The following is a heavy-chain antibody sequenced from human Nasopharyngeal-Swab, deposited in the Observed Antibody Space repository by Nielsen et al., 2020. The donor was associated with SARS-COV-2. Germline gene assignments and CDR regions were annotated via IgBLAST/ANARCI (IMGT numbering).Heavy chain of an antibody. D-gene: IGHD4-17*01. Sequence: SVKVSCKASGGTFISYAISWVRQAPGQGLEWMGGIIPIFGTANYAQKFQGRVTITADESTSTAYMELSSLRSEDTAVYYCARDPLPYGDYVSHEYFQHWGQGTLVTVSS. CDR3: ARDPLPYGDYVSHEYFQH. V-gene: IGHV1-69*13. CDR2: IIPIFGTA. J-gene: IGHJ1*01. CDR1: GGTFISYA.